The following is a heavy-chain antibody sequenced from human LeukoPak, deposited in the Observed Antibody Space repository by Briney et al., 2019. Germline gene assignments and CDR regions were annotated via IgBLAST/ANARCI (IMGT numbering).Heavy chain of an antibody. V-gene: IGHV3-30-3*01. D-gene: IGHD3-3*01. CDR2: ISYDGSNE. CDR1: GFTFSNYP. Sequence: AGGSLRLSCADSGFTFSNYPIHWVRQAPGKGLEWVAVISYDGSNEYYADSVKGRFTISRDNSRNTLYLQMNSLRAEDTAVYYCARDQGQFLVRGGSYGMDVWGQGTTVTVSS. J-gene: IGHJ6*02. CDR3: ARDQGQFLVRGGSYGMDV.